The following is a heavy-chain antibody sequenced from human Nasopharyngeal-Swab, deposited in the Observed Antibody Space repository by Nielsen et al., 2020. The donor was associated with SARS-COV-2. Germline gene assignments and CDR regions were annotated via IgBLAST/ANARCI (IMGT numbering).Heavy chain of an antibody. CDR3: TRLGGYDSSGYYPIDY. Sequence: ETLSLTCAASGFTFSGSAMHWVRQASGKGLEWVGRIRSKANSYATAYAASVKGRFTISRDDSKNTAYLQMNSLKTEDTAVYYCTRLGGYDSSGYYPIDYWGQGTLVTVSS. D-gene: IGHD3-22*01. V-gene: IGHV3-73*01. J-gene: IGHJ4*02. CDR2: IRSKANSYAT. CDR1: GFTFSGSA.